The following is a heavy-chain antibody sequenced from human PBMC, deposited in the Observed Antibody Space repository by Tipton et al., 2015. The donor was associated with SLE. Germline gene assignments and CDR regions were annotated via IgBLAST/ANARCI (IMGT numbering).Heavy chain of an antibody. CDR1: GFNFGSYA. V-gene: IGHV3-33*03. CDR3: AKDRRGGMYYGMDV. CDR2: IWYDGSKT. J-gene: IGHJ6*02. Sequence: SLRLSCAASGFNFGSYAMHWVRQAPGKGLEWVALIWYDGSKTYYGESVKGRFTVSRDNSENTLALQMNSLRVEDSAVYYCAKDRRGGMYYGMDVWGQGTTVTVSS. D-gene: IGHD3-10*01.